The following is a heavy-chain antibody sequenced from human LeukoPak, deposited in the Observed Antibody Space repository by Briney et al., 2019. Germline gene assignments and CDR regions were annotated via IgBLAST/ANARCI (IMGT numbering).Heavy chain of an antibody. CDR1: GFTFSSYE. CDR2: ISSSGSTI. Sequence: PGGSLRLSCAASGFTFSSYEMNWVRQAPGKGLEWVSYISSSGSTIYYADSVKGRFTISRDNAKNSLYLQMNSLRAEDTAVYYRARVDSVDSSGYHPPYFDYWGQGTLVTVSS. V-gene: IGHV3-48*03. D-gene: IGHD3-22*01. CDR3: ARVDSVDSSGYHPPYFDY. J-gene: IGHJ4*02.